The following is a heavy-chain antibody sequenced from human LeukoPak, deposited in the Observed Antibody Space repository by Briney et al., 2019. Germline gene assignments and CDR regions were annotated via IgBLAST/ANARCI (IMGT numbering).Heavy chain of an antibody. CDR2: ISAYNGNT. Sequence: ASVKVSCKASGYTFTSYGISWVRQAPGQGLEWMGWISAYNGNTNYAQKLQGRVTMTTNTSTSTAYMELRSVRSYDTAVYYCAAAVAGTRYYFDYWGQGTLVTVSS. J-gene: IGHJ4*02. D-gene: IGHD6-19*01. V-gene: IGHV1-18*01. CDR1: GYTFTSYG. CDR3: AAAVAGTRYYFDY.